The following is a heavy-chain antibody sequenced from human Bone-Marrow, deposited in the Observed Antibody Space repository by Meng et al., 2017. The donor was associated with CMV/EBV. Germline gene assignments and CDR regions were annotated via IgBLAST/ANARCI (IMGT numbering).Heavy chain of an antibody. V-gene: IGHV3-66*02. CDR2: IYTGGST. CDR1: GFTVGNYY. CDR3: ARVISPYWYFDL. Sequence: SLASSGFTVGNYYLSWVRQAPGKGLEWVSVIYTGGSTDYADSVKGRFTISRDNTKNTLYLQMNSLRAEDTAVYYCARVISPYWYFDLWGRGTLVTVSS. J-gene: IGHJ2*01. D-gene: IGHD2/OR15-2a*01.